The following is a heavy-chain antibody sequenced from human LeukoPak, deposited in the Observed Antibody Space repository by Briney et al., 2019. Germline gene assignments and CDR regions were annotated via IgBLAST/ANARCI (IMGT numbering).Heavy chain of an antibody. CDR2: VFSDGTYK. CDR1: GFTFSSSA. CDR3: AKGPLYYYGDNAWFGP. D-gene: IGHD4-17*01. Sequence: GGSLRLSCAASGFTFSSSAMHWVRQAPGKGLEWVAVVFSDGTYKYYADSVKGRFTISRDNTKNMLFLQMNSLRAEDTAVYYCAKGPLYYYGDNAWFGPWGQGTLVTVSS. V-gene: IGHV3-30*18. J-gene: IGHJ5*02.